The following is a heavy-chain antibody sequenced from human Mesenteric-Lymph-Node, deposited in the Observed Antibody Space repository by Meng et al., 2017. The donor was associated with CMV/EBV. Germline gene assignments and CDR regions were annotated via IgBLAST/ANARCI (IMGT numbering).Heavy chain of an antibody. CDR3: AKDEGYSSSIHYYYYYGMDV. J-gene: IGHJ6*02. V-gene: IGHV3-48*03. D-gene: IGHD6-6*01. CDR2: ISSSGSTI. Sequence: GGSLRLSCAASGFTFSSYEMNWVRQAPGKGLEWVSYISSSGSTIYYADSVKGRFTISRDNAKNSLYLQMNSLRAEDTAVYYCAKDEGYSSSIHYYYYYGMDVWGQGTTVTVSS. CDR1: GFTFSSYE.